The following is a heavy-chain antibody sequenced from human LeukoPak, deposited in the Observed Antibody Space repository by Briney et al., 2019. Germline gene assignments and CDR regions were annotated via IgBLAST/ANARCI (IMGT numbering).Heavy chain of an antibody. CDR2: VEYSGST. CDR3: ARVSARYSSVLGIYYYYYMDV. D-gene: IGHD6-19*01. Sequence: PSHTLSLTCPVYCGSISSTSYDWGWLRQPPGSGLEWIVSVEYSGSTYYQRSLKSRVTISADTSKNQFSLKLASVNAADTAVYYGARVSARYSSVLGIYYYYYMDVWGKGTTVTVSS. J-gene: IGHJ6*03. V-gene: IGHV4-39*07. CDR1: CGSISSTSYD.